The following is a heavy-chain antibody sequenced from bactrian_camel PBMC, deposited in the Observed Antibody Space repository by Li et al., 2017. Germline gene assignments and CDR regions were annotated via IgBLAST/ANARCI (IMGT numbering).Heavy chain of an antibody. CDR2: YTSSGRT. D-gene: IGHD3*01. CDR1: GGTFDDSK. Sequence: DVQLVESGGGSVQAGGSLRLSCTATGGTFDDSKLGWYRLTEGNGCQLVGTYTSSGRTHDGQAMKGRVTVSLDITKGAMYVELKNLQVEDTGVYFCAPTLGRPSRPSPCNGSPGTQVTVS. V-gene: IGHV3-1*01. J-gene: IGHJ4*01.